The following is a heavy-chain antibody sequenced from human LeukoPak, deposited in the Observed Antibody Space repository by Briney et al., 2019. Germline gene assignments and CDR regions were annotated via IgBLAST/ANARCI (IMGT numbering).Heavy chain of an antibody. J-gene: IGHJ6*02. CDR1: GFTFSSYW. Sequence: GGSLRLSCAASGFTFSSYWMHWVRQAPGKGLVWVSRINSDGSSTSYADSVKGRFTISRDNAKNTLYLQMNSLRAEDTAVYYCGRAYDSSGYYYYYYGMDVWGQGTTVTVSS. CDR2: INSDGSST. D-gene: IGHD3-22*01. CDR3: GRAYDSSGYYYYYYGMDV. V-gene: IGHV3-74*01.